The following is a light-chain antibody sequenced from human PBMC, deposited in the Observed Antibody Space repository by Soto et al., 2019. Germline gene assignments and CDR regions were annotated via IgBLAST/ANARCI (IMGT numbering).Light chain of an antibody. CDR3: QQYETSPRT. CDR2: GAS. Sequence: EIVLTQSPGTLSLSPGERTTLSCRASQSVSSNFLDWYQQKPGQAPRLLIYGASSRATGIQDRFSGSGSGTDFTLTISRLEPEDFAVYYCQQYETSPRTFGQGTKVEI. J-gene: IGKJ1*01. CDR1: QSVSSNF. V-gene: IGKV3-20*01.